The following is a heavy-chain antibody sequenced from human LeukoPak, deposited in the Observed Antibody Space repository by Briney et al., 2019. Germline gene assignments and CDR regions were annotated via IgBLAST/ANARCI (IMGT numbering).Heavy chain of an antibody. V-gene: IGHV4-38-2*01. CDR2: IYHSGST. CDR3: ASVWSRDYFDY. Sequence: PSETLSLTCAVSGYSISSGYYRGWIRQPPGKGLEWIGSIYHSGSTYYNPSLKSRVTISVDTSKNQFSLKLSSVTAADTAVYYCASVWSRDYFDYWGQGTLVTVSS. CDR1: GYSISSGYY. J-gene: IGHJ4*02. D-gene: IGHD3-10*01.